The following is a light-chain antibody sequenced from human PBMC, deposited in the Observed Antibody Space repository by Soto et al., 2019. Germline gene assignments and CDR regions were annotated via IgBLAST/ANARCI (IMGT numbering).Light chain of an antibody. CDR2: DVS. J-gene: IGLJ2*01. CDR1: SSNVGGHNS. CDR3: SSYTTTTTPPVV. Sequence: QSVLTQPASLSGSPGQSITISCTGTSSNVGGHNSVSWYQQHPGKAPKLLIYDVSYRPSGVSSRFSGSKSGNTASLTIAGVQDEDEADYHCSSYTTTTTPPVVFGGGTKLTVL. V-gene: IGLV2-14*01.